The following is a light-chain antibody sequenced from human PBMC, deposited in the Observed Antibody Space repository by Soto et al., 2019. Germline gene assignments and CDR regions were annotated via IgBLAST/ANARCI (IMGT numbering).Light chain of an antibody. CDR3: CSRRGSSTLV. J-gene: IGLJ3*02. CDR2: DVS. V-gene: IGLV2-14*01. Sequence: QSALTQPASVSGSPGQSITISCTGTSSDIGSHTSVSWYQQHPGKAPKLMIFDVSNRPSGVSSRFSGSKSGNTASLTISGLQAEDEADYYCCSRRGSSTLVFGEGTKLTVL. CDR1: SSDIGSHTS.